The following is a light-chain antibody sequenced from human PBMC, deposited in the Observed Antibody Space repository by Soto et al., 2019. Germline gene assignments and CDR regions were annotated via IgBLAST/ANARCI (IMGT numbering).Light chain of an antibody. CDR3: SSYTSSGTLVV. J-gene: IGLJ2*01. V-gene: IGLV2-14*01. CDR1: TSDVGGYNY. Sequence: QSVLTQPASVSGSPGQSITISCTGTTSDVGGYNYVSWYQQHPGKAPKLMICEVSNRPSGVSNRFSGSKSGNTASLTSSGRQAEDEADYYCSSYTSSGTLVVFGGGTKLTFL. CDR2: EVS.